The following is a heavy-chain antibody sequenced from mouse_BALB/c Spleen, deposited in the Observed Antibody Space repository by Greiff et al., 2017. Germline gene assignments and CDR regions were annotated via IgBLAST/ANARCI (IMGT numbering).Heavy chain of an antibody. D-gene: IGHD2-1*01. CDR3: ARPDGNPYAMDY. Sequence: EVKLLESGGGLVQPGGSLKLSRAASGFDFSRYWMSWVRQAPGKGLEWIGEINPERSTINYTPSLKDKFIISRDNAKNTLYLQMSKVRSEDTALYYCARPDGNPYAMDYWGQGTSVTVSS. J-gene: IGHJ4*01. CDR1: GFDFSRYW. V-gene: IGHV4-1*02. CDR2: INPERSTI.